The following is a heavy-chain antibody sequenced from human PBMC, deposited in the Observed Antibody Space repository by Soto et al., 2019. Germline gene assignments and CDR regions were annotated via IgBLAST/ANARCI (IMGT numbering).Heavy chain of an antibody. CDR2: IYYSGST. Sequence: SETLSLTCTVSGGSISSYYWSWIRQPPGKGLEWIGYIYYSGSTNYNPSLKSRVTISVDTSKNQFSLKLSSVTAADTAVYYCARKNSYDSSGYYLWGQGTLVTVSS. CDR1: GGSISSYY. J-gene: IGHJ4*02. V-gene: IGHV4-59*01. D-gene: IGHD3-22*01. CDR3: ARKNSYDSSGYYL.